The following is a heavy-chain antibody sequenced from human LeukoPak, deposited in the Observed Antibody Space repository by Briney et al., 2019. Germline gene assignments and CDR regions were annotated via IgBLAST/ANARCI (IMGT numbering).Heavy chain of an antibody. D-gene: IGHD3-22*01. V-gene: IGHV4-59*01. CDR3: ARDYYDSSAMV. CDR1: GGSISSYY. J-gene: IGHJ3*01. Sequence: PSETLSLTCTVSGGSISSYYWSWIRQPPGKGLEWVGDIYYSGSTNYNPSLKSRVTISVDTSKNQFSLKLSSVTAADTAVYYCARDYYDSSAMVWGQGTMVTVSS. CDR2: IYYSGST.